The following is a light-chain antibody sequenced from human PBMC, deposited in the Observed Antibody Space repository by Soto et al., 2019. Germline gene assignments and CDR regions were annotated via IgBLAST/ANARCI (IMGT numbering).Light chain of an antibody. CDR1: QSVSSN. CDR2: GAS. J-gene: IGKJ1*01. CDR3: RQYNNWPPWT. Sequence: EIVMTQSPATLSASPGERATLSCRASQSVSSNLAWYQQKPGQAPRLLIYGASTRATGLPARFSGSGSGTEFTLTISSLQSEDYAVYYCRQYNNWPPWTFGQGTKVEIK. V-gene: IGKV3-15*01.